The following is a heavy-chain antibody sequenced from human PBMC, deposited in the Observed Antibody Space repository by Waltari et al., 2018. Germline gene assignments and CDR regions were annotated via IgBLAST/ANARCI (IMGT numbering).Heavy chain of an antibody. V-gene: IGHV3-30*01. D-gene: IGHD5-12*01. CDR2: ISYDGSNK. J-gene: IGHJ3*02. CDR1: GFTFSSYA. CDR3: ARDGVSEWLRSDAFDI. Sequence: QVQLVESGGGVVQPGRSLSLYCAASGFTFSSYAMHRVRQAPGKGLAWVAVISYDGSNKYYADSVKGRFTISRDNSKNTLYLQMNSLRAEDTAVYYCARDGVSEWLRSDAFDIWGQGTMVTVSS.